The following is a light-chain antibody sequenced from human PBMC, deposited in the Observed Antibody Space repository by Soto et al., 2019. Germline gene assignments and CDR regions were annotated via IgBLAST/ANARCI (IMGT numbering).Light chain of an antibody. V-gene: IGKV3-20*01. CDR3: QQYDSSPYT. J-gene: IGKJ2*01. CDR2: GAS. Sequence: EIVLTQSPGTLSLSPGEGAALSCRASQSIGSSFLAGYQQKPGQAPRLLIYGASSRATGIPDRFSGSGSGTDLTLTISRLEAEDFAVYYCQQYDSSPYTFGQGTKLEIK. CDR1: QSIGSSF.